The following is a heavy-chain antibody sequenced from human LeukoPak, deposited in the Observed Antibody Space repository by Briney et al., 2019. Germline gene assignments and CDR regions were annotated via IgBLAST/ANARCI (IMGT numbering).Heavy chain of an antibody. V-gene: IGHV1-2*02. Sequence: ASVKVSCKASGYTFTGYCMHWVRQAPGQGLEWMGWINPNSGGTNYAQKFQGRVTMTRDTSISTAYMELSSLRSDDTAMYYCARDSSLTRYSYGKRTINFDYWGQGTLVTVSS. CDR3: ARDSSLTRYSYGKRTINFDY. J-gene: IGHJ4*02. D-gene: IGHD5-18*01. CDR2: INPNSGGT. CDR1: GYTFTGYC.